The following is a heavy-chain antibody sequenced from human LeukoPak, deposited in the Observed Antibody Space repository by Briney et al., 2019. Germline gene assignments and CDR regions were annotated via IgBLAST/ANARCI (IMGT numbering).Heavy chain of an antibody. CDR1: GGSINNFY. D-gene: IGHD1-1*01. CDR3: ARAGDWNDLPY. CDR2: IFYTGST. V-gene: IGHV4-59*01. J-gene: IGHJ4*02. Sequence: ASETLSLTCSVSGGSINNFYLSWIRQSPGKGLEYIGYIFYTGSTNYNPSLKGRVSISVDTSRNQFSLRLNSVTAADTAVYYCARAGDWNDLPYWGQGILVIVSS.